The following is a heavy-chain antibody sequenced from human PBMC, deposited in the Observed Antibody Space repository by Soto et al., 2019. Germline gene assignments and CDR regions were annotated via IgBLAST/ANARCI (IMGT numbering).Heavy chain of an antibody. CDR1: GGSSSGYH. V-gene: IGHV4-34*01. J-gene: IGHJ4*02. Sequence: QVQLQQWGAGLLKPSETLSLTCAVSGGSSSGYHWSWIRQPPGKGLEWIGEINHSGSTNYNASLKSRVTISADTSKYQSSLILSSVTAADTAVYYCARVLWGSSWYSSGFDYWGQGTLVTVSS. CDR3: ARVLWGSSWYSSGFDY. CDR2: INHSGST. D-gene: IGHD6-13*01.